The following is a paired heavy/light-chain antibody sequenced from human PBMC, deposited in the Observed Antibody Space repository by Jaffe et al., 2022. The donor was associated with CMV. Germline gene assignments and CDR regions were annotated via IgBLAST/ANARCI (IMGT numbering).Light chain of an antibody. V-gene: IGKV3-15*01. CDR2: GAS. CDR1: ETVRSN. J-gene: IGKJ2*01. CDR3: QHYNHWPLT. Sequence: EIEMTQSPGTLSLSPGERATLYCRASETVRSNLAWYQQKPGQAPKLLIYGASTRATGIPARFSGSGSGTEFTLTISSLQSEDFAIYYCQHYNHWPLTFGLGTRLDIK.
Heavy chain of an antibody. J-gene: IGHJ4*02. V-gene: IGHV1-69*09. CDR1: GDTFRSYG. D-gene: IGHD4-17*01. Sequence: QVRLVQSGAEVRKPGSSVKVSCKASGDTFRSYGISWVRQAPGQGLEWMGRIIPILDTPNYAQKFQDRVTITADKSTTTAYMELSSLRSEDTAVYYCARDGGPMVTISDWGQGTLVTVSS. CDR2: IIPILDTP. CDR3: ARDGGPMVTISD.